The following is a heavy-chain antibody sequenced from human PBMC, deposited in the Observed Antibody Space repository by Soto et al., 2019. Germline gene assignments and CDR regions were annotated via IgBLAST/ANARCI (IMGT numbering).Heavy chain of an antibody. CDR1: GFTFSSYG. Sequence: QVQLVESGGGVVQPGRSLRLSCAASGFTFSSYGMHWVRQAPGKGLEWVAVISYDGSNKYYADSVKGRFTISRDNSKTTLYLQMNSLRAEDTAVYYCAKDTRYCGGDCYAYYYYYGMDVWGQGTTVTVSS. V-gene: IGHV3-30*18. D-gene: IGHD2-21*02. CDR2: ISYDGSNK. CDR3: AKDTRYCGGDCYAYYYYYGMDV. J-gene: IGHJ6*02.